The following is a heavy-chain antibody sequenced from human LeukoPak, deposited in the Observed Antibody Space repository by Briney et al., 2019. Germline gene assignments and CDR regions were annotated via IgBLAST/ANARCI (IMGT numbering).Heavy chain of an antibody. CDR1: GGSISSGSYY. J-gene: IGHJ3*02. V-gene: IGHV4-39*07. D-gene: IGHD2/OR15-2a*01. CDR2: VYHSGST. Sequence: SETLSLTCTVSGGSISSGSYYWGWVRQPPGKDLEWIGSVYHSGSTYYNPSLKSRVNILVDTSKNQFSLSLTSVTAADTAVYYCARSYFSVGAFDIWGQGTMVTVSS. CDR3: ARSYFSVGAFDI.